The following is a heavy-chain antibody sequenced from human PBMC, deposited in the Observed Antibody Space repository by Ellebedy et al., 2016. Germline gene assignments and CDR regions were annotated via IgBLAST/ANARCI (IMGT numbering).Heavy chain of an antibody. D-gene: IGHD2-15*01. CDR3: ARGRLYCLNTGCSQDAFDV. CDR1: GGSINNGGYS. J-gene: IGHJ3*01. V-gene: IGHV4-30-2*01. CDR2: IYQSGTT. Sequence: SETLSLXCVVSGGSINNGGYSWSFIRQPPGKGLEWIGYIYQSGTTYYDPSLKSRVTLSLDRSKNQFSLKLSSVTAADTAVYYCARGRLYCLNTGCSQDAFDVWGQGTMVTVSS.